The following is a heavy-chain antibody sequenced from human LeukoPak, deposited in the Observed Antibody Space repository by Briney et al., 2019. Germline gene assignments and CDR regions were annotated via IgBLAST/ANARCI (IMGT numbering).Heavy chain of an antibody. Sequence: PSETLSLTCTVSGGSVSDYYWSWIRQSPGKGLEWIGYIHYTGSTNYNPSLKSRVTISADTSKNEFSLKLNSVTAADTAVYYCASRKLGNDYWGQGTLVTVSS. D-gene: IGHD7-27*01. J-gene: IGHJ4*02. CDR2: IHYTGST. CDR1: GGSVSDYY. V-gene: IGHV4-59*02. CDR3: ASRKLGNDY.